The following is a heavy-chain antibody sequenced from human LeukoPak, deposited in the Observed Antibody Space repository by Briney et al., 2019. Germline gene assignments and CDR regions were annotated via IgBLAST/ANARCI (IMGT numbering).Heavy chain of an antibody. CDR2: INYSGRT. V-gene: IGHV4-39*07. Sequence: SETLSLTCTISDDSISNNRYFWAWIRQPPGKGLEWIGSINYSGRTYYNPSLKSRLTMSADTSKNQFSLRLSSVNAADTAVYYCARDILATSIAAPYYWGQGTLVTVSS. D-gene: IGHD6-13*01. CDR1: DDSISNNRYF. CDR3: ARDILATSIAAPYY. J-gene: IGHJ4*02.